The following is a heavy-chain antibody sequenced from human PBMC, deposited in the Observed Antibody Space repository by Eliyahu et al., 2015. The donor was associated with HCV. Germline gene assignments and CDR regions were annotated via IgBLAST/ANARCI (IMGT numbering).Heavy chain of an antibody. CDR2: ISSSSSYI. J-gene: IGHJ6*02. Sequence: EVQLVESGGGLVKPGGSLRLSCSASGFPFSSYSMXWVRQAPGKGLEGVSSISSSSSYIYYADSVKGRFTISRDNAKNSLYLQMNSLRAEDTAVYYCARCGDKWELLLSFDYYYYGMDVWGQGTTVTVSS. CDR3: ARCGDKWELLLSFDYYYYGMDV. CDR1: GFPFSSYS. V-gene: IGHV3-21*01. D-gene: IGHD1-26*01.